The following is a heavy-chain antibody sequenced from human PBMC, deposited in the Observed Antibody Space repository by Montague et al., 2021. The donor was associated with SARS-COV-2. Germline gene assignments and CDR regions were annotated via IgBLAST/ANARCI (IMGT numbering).Heavy chain of an antibody. Sequence: CAISGDSVSSNSAAWNWIRQSPSRGLEWLGRTYYRSKWYNDYAVSMKSRITTNPDTSKNQFSLQLNSVTPEDTAVYYCARDGGINSRPRPHTFHYWGQGTLVTVSS. V-gene: IGHV6-1*01. D-gene: IGHD3-10*01. CDR3: ARDGGINSRPRPHTFHY. J-gene: IGHJ4*02. CDR2: TYYRSKWYN. CDR1: GDSVSSNSAA.